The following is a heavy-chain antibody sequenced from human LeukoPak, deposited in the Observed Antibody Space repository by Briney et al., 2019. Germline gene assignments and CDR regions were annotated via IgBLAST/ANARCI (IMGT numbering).Heavy chain of an antibody. V-gene: IGHV3-23*01. Sequence: PGGSLRLSCAASGFTFSSHPMSWVRLAPGKGLEWVAAIRGSGDSTYYADSVKGRFTISRDNAKNTLYLQMNSLRAEDTAVYYCAKDIHSGYDFGIIGFDPWGQGTLVTVSS. D-gene: IGHD5-12*01. CDR3: AKDIHSGYDFGIIGFDP. CDR2: IRGSGDST. J-gene: IGHJ5*02. CDR1: GFTFSSHP.